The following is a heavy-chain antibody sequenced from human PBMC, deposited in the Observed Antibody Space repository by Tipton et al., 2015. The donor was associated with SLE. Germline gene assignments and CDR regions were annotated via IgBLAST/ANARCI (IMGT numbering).Heavy chain of an antibody. CDR3: ARGFSDAFDI. Sequence: TLSLTCTVSGGSISTYYWTWIRQPPGKGLEWIGYVYSSGITSYNPSLKSRVTISLDTSTSQFSLHPNSVTAADTAVYFCARGFSDAFDIWGQGTMVTVSS. J-gene: IGHJ3*02. V-gene: IGHV4-4*09. CDR2: VYSSGIT. CDR1: GGSISTYY. D-gene: IGHD3-10*01.